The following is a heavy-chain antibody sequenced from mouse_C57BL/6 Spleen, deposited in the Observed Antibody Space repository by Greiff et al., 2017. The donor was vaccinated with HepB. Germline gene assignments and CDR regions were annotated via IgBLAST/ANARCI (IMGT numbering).Heavy chain of an antibody. CDR1: GFSLTSYS. D-gene: IGHD1-1*01. CDR2: IWTGGGT. CDR3: ARIYYGSSHRYFDV. J-gene: IGHJ1*03. Sequence: VQLQQSGPGLVAPSQSLSITCTVSGFSLTSYSISWVRQPPGKGLEWLGVIWTGGGTNYNSALNSRLSISKDNSKSQVSLKMNSLQTDDTARYYGARIYYGSSHRYFDVWGTGTMVTVSS. V-gene: IGHV2-9-1*01.